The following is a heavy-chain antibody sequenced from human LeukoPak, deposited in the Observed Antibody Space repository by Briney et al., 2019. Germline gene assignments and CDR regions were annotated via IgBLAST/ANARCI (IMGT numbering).Heavy chain of an antibody. V-gene: IGHV4-31*03. J-gene: IGHJ4*02. CDR2: IYYTGST. D-gene: IGHD3-10*01. CDR3: ARHASGGDYPLDY. CDR1: GGFISSGGYY. Sequence: SQTLSLTCTVSGGFISSGGYYWSWIRQHPGKGLEWIGYIYYTGSTYYNPSLKSRASISVDTSKNQFSLKLTSVTAADTAVYYCARHASGGDYPLDYWGQGTLVTVSS.